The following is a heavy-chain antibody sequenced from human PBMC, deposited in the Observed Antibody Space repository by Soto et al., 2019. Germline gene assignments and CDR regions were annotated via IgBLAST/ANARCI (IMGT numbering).Heavy chain of an antibody. D-gene: IGHD3-9*01. CDR2: VSSSGNT. J-gene: IGHJ6*02. V-gene: IGHV4-4*07. CDR3: GRADYDILTGSYAMDV. CDR1: GDSLGNYY. Sequence: PWETLSLTCTVSGDSLGNYYWFWIRQPVGKGLEWMGRVSSSGNTNANPGLNSRATMSIDTYKNQFSLMLRSVTAADTASYYWGRADYDILTGSYAMDVWGQGTTVTVSS.